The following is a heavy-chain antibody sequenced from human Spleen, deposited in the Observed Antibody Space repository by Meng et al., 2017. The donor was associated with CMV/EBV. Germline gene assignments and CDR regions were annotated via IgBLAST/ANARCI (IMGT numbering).Heavy chain of an antibody. D-gene: IGHD3-22*01. J-gene: IGHJ3*02. V-gene: IGHV6-1*01. CDR2: TYYRSKWYN. CDR3: ARDRMLTYYYDTKRRPSASFDI. Sequence: SQTLSLTCAISGDSVSSNSAAWNWIRQSPSRGLEWLGRTYYRSKWYNDYAVSVKSRITVNPDTSKNQFSLQVNSVTPEDTAVYLCARDRMLTYYYDTKRRPSASFDIWGQGTLVTVSS. CDR1: GDSVSSNSAA.